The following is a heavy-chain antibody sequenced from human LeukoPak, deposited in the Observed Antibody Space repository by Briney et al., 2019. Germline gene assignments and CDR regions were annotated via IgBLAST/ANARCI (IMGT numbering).Heavy chain of an antibody. D-gene: IGHD2-2*01. V-gene: IGHV3-53*01. CDR2: IYTGGRT. Sequence: GGSRRLSCAASGFTVSSDYMSCVRQPPGEWLEWDSVIYTGGRTYYADSVKGRFTISRDNSKNTLCLQMNSLRAEDTAVYYCARYCSDISCYSFDVWGQGTMVTVSS. CDR3: ARYCSDISCYSFDV. CDR1: GFTVSSDY. J-gene: IGHJ3*01.